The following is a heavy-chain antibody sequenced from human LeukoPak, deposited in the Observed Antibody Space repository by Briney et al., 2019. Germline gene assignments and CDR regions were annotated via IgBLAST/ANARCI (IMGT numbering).Heavy chain of an antibody. Sequence: GGSLRLSCAASGFLFSPNAMAWVRQAPGKGLEWVSAIGGNSDYAFYADSVKGRFTPSRDNSKNMLYLQMNSLRVEDTAVYYCAKEFVSRSSLSLDDWGQGTLATVSS. CDR1: GFLFSPNA. J-gene: IGHJ4*02. CDR2: IGGNSDYA. D-gene: IGHD6-13*01. V-gene: IGHV3-23*01. CDR3: AKEFVSRSSLSLDD.